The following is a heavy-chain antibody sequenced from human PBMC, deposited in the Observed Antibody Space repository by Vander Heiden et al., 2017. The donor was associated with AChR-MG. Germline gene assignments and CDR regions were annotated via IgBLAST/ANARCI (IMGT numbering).Heavy chain of an antibody. J-gene: IGHJ4*02. V-gene: IGHV3-48*01. Sequence: EVQLVESGGGLVQPGGSLRLSCAASGFTFSTYSMNWVRQAPGKGLEWVSYIKRDSDNIDYADSVKGRFTISRDNAKNSLYLQMNSLRGEDTAVYYCARDSDWAFDYWGQGTLVTVSS. CDR2: IKRDSDNI. CDR1: GFTFSTYS. D-gene: IGHD6-19*01. CDR3: ARDSDWAFDY.